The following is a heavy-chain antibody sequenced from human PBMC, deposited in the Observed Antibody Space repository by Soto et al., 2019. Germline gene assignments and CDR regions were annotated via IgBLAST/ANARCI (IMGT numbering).Heavy chain of an antibody. D-gene: IGHD6-19*01. CDR2: IYYSGST. CDR3: ARDLNSGWYRLFQH. CDR1: GGSISSYY. J-gene: IGHJ1*01. Sequence: SETLSLTCTVSGGSISSYYWSWIRQPPGKGLEWIGYIYYSGSTNYNPSLKSRVTISVDTFKNQFSLKLSSVTAADTAVYYCARDLNSGWYRLFQHWGQGTLVTVSS. V-gene: IGHV4-59*01.